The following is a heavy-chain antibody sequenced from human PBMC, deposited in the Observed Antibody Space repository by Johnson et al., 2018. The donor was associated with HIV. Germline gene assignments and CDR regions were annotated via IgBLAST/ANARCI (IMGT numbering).Heavy chain of an antibody. J-gene: IGHJ3*02. CDR1: GFTFSSYG. CDR2: ISYDGSNK. V-gene: IGHV3-30*03. D-gene: IGHD6-13*01. Sequence: QVQLVESGGDVVQPGRSLRLSCVASGFTFSSYGMHWVRQAPGKGLEWVAVISYDGSNKYYADSVKGRFTISRDNSKNTLYLQMNSLRAEETAVYYCAREQELIGERAFDIWGQGTMVTVSS. CDR3: AREQELIGERAFDI.